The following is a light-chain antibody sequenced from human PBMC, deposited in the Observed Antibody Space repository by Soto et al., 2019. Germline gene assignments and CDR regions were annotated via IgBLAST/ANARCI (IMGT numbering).Light chain of an antibody. J-gene: IGKJ2*01. V-gene: IGKV1-5*01. CDR2: DAS. CDR3: QQYNSYSPEYT. Sequence: DIQMTQSPSTLSASVGDRVTITCRASQSISSWLAWYQQKPGKAPKLLIYDASSLASGAPSRFNGSGSDTEFPLTAGSLQPDDFATNYCQQYNSYSPEYTFGQGTKMEIK. CDR1: QSISSW.